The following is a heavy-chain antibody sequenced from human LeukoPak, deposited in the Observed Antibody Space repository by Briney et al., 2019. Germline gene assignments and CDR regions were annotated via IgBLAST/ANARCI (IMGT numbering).Heavy chain of an antibody. Sequence: GESLRISCKVSGYSFSTYWITWVRQMPGGALEWMGRIRPSDSEPNYSPSFQGHVTISADRSINTVYLQWSSLRASDTAIYSCARHYSNDHTLFDFWGQGALVTVST. D-gene: IGHD2-21*01. CDR1: GYSFSTYW. V-gene: IGHV5-10-1*01. CDR2: IRPSDSEP. CDR3: ARHYSNDHTLFDF. J-gene: IGHJ4*02.